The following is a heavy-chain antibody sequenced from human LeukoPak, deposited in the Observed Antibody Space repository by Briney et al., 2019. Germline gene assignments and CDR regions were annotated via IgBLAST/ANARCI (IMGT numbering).Heavy chain of an antibody. J-gene: IGHJ4*02. D-gene: IGHD4-11*01. CDR3: ASSETSSYFDY. Sequence: SETLSLTCTVSGGSVSSGTYYWSWIRQPPGEGLEWIGYIYYSGSTNYNPSLKSRGTISADTSKNQFSLKLSSVTAADTAVYYCASSETSSYFDYWGQGTLVTVSS. CDR2: IYYSGST. V-gene: IGHV4-61*01. CDR1: GGSVSSGTYY.